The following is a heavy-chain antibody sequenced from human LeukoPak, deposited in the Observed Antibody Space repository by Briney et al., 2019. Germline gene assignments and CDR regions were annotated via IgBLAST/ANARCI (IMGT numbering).Heavy chain of an antibody. CDR2: IIPIFGTA. Sequence: SVKVSCKASGGTFSSYAISCVRQAPGQGLEWMRGIIPIFGTANYAQKFQGRVTITADESTSTAYMELSSLRSEDTAVYYCARFGRDGYMDWFDPWGQGTLVTVSS. V-gene: IGHV1-69*13. CDR1: GGTFSSYA. J-gene: IGHJ5*02. CDR3: ARFGRDGYMDWFDP. D-gene: IGHD5-24*01.